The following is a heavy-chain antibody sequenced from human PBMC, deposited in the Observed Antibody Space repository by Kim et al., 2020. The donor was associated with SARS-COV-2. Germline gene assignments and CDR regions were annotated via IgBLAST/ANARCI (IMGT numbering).Heavy chain of an antibody. J-gene: IGHJ6*02. CDR3: VRDPGLRNGMDD. V-gene: IGHV3-53*01. Sequence: YDADAGAGRITISRDNSKNTLYHQMNSLRAEDTAVYYCVRDPGLRNGMDDWGQGTAVTVSS. D-gene: IGHD3-10*01.